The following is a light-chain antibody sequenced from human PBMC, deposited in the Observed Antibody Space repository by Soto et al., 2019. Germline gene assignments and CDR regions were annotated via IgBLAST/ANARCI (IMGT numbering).Light chain of an antibody. CDR2: KAS. CDR1: QSISSY. Sequence: DIQMTQSPSTLSASVGDRVTIACRARQSISSYLAWYQQKPGKAPNLLIYKASTLASGVPSRFTGGGSGTDFTLTINSLQPDDSATYFCHQYNSYWTFGQGTKV. J-gene: IGKJ1*01. CDR3: HQYNSYWT. V-gene: IGKV1-5*03.